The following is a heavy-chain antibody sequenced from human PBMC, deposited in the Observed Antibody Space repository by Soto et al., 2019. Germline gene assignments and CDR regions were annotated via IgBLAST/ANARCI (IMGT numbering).Heavy chain of an antibody. V-gene: IGHV4-39*01. J-gene: IGHJ6*02. Sequence: SETLSLTCTVSGGSISSDSFYWAWIRQPPGKGLEWIGIIYYSGDTYYNPSLAGRLTMSVDTSNQFSLTLRSVTAADTALYYCARNQPQRYCSGGTCRPAYGMDVWGQGTTVTAP. CDR3: ARNQPQRYCSGGTCRPAYGMDV. D-gene: IGHD2-15*01. CDR2: IYYSGDT. CDR1: GGSISSDSFY.